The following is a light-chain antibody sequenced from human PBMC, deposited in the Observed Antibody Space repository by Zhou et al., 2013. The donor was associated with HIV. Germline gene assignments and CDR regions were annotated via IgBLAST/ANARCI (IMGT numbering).Light chain of an antibody. J-gene: IGKJ2*01. CDR3: QQSYSVPPT. CDR1: QDISHY. V-gene: IGKV1-39*01. CDR2: DAS. Sequence: DIQMTQSPPSLSASLGDRVTITCQASQDISHYLNWYQHKPGKAPELLIYDASTLETGVPSRFSGSGSGADFTLTINSLQPEDFATYFCQQSYSVPPTFGQGTKLEI.